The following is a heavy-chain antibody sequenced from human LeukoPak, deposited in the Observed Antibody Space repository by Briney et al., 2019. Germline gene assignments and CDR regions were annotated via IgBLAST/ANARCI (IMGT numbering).Heavy chain of an antibody. Sequence: GRSLRLSCAASGFTFSSYGMHWVRQAPGKGLEWVAVISYDGSNKYYADSVKGRFTISRDNSKNTLYLQMNSLRAEDTAVYYCAKDSHYDSSGQRVPDDAFDIWGQGTMVTVSS. CDR3: AKDSHYDSSGQRVPDDAFDI. V-gene: IGHV3-30*18. CDR1: GFTFSSYG. D-gene: IGHD3-22*01. J-gene: IGHJ3*02. CDR2: ISYDGSNK.